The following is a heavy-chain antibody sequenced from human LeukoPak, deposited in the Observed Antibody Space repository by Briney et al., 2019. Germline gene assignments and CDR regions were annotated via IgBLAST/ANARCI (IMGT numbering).Heavy chain of an antibody. CDR2: INWNGGST. J-gene: IGHJ4*02. V-gene: IGHV3-20*04. D-gene: IGHD3-10*01. CDR1: GFTFSRYS. CDR3: ASAGLTYGSGSYFVY. Sequence: GGSLRLSCAASGFTFSRYSMNWVRQTPGKGLEWVSGINWNGGSTGYADSVKGRFTISRDNAKNSLYLQMNSLRAEDTALYYCASAGLTYGSGSYFVYWGQGTLVTVSS.